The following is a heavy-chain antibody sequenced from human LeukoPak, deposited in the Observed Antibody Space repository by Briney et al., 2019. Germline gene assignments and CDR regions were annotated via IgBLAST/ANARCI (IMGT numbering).Heavy chain of an antibody. J-gene: IGHJ4*02. V-gene: IGHV3-21*01. Sequence: GGSLRLSCAASGFTFSSYSMNWVRQAPGKGLEWVSSISSSSSYIYYADSVKGRFTISRDNAKNSLYLQMNSLRAEGTAVYYCARMLGATVSFLGYWGQGTLVTVSS. CDR2: ISSSSSYI. D-gene: IGHD1-26*01. CDR1: GFTFSSYS. CDR3: ARMLGATVSFLGY.